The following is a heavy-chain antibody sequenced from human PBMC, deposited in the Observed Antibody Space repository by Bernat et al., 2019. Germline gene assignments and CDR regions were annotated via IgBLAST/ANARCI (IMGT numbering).Heavy chain of an antibody. CDR2: IYSGGST. J-gene: IGHJ6*03. CDR1: GFTVSSNY. D-gene: IGHD3-10*01. CDR3: ARYYYGSGSYYISNYYYYMDV. V-gene: IGHV3-53*02. Sequence: EVQLVETGGGLIQPGGSLRLSCAASGFTVSSNYMSWVRQAPGKGLEWVSVIYSGGSTYYADSVKGRFTISRDNSKNTLYLQMNSLRAEDTAVYYCARYYYGSGSYYISNYYYYMDVWGKGTTVTVSS.